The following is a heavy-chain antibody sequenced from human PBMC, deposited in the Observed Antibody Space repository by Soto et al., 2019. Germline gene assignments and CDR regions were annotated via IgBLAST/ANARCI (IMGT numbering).Heavy chain of an antibody. CDR3: ANQHMVVVTASYYFDY. D-gene: IGHD2-21*02. V-gene: IGHV2-5*02. CDR2: IYWDDDK. J-gene: IGHJ4*02. Sequence: SGPTLVKPTQTLTLTCTFSGFSLSTRGVGVGWIRQPPGKALEWLALIYWDDDKRYSPSLKSRLTITKDTSKNPGVLTMPNMDPVDTATYYCANQHMVVVTASYYFDYWGQGTLVTVSS. CDR1: GFSLSTRGVG.